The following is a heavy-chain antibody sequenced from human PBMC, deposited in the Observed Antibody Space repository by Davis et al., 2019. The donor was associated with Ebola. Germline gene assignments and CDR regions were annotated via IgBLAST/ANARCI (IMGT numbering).Heavy chain of an antibody. CDR2: INGDGSTT. D-gene: IGHD2-2*01. CDR1: GFTFSRYW. CDR3: AKEGPDGYQVLSHAYFDY. J-gene: IGHJ4*02. Sequence: PGGSLRLSCAASGFTFSRYWIHWVRQAPGKGLLWVSRINGDGSTTTYADSVKGRFTISRDNAKNTVNLQMNSLRADDTAVYYCAKEGPDGYQVLSHAYFDYWGQGTLVTVTS. V-gene: IGHV3-74*01.